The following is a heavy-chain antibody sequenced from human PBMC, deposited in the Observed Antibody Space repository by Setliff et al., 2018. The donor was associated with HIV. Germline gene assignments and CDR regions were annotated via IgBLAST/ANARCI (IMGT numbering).Heavy chain of an antibody. CDR2: INHSGST. V-gene: IGHV4-34*01. Sequence: SETLSLTCAVFGGSFSGYYWSWIRQPRGKGLEWIGEINHSGSTDYNPSLKSRVTISVDTSKNQFSLNLSSVTAADTAVYYCARYDYGDFDYWGQGTPVTSPQ. CDR1: GGSFSGYY. D-gene: IGHD4-17*01. J-gene: IGHJ4*02. CDR3: ARYDYGDFDY.